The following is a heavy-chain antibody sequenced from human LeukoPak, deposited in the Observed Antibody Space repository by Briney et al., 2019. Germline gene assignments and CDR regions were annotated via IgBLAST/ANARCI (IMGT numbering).Heavy chain of an antibody. CDR1: GGSISSSNW. CDR2: IYHSGST. J-gene: IGHJ6*02. Sequence: PSGTLSLTCAVSGGSISSSNWWSWVRQPPGKGLEWIGEIYHSGSTNYNPSLKSRVTISVDKSKNQFSLKLSSVTAADTAVYYCARGSRYQLPRGGGDYYYGMDVWGQGTTVTVSS. CDR3: ARGSRYQLPRGGGDYYYGMDV. V-gene: IGHV4-4*02. D-gene: IGHD2-2*01.